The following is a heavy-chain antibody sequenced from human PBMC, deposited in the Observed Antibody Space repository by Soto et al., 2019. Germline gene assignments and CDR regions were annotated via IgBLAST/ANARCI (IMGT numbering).Heavy chain of an antibody. J-gene: IGHJ4*02. D-gene: IGHD1-1*01. CDR3: SRVYRPTDPVDY. Sequence: PGGSLRLSCAASGFTFGDYGMSWFRQAPGKGLEWVGFIRSKAYGGTTEYAASVKGRFTISRDDSKSIAYLQMNSLKTEDTAVNYCSRVYRPTDPVDYWGQGTLVTVSS. CDR1: GFTFGDYG. V-gene: IGHV3-49*03. CDR2: IRSKAYGGTT.